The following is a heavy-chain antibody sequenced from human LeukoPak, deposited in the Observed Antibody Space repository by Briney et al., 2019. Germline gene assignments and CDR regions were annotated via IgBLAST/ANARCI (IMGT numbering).Heavy chain of an antibody. CDR3: AKDSAEVVVVAID. J-gene: IGHJ4*02. CDR1: GFTFTTYA. CDR2: ISPGGAT. V-gene: IGHV3-23*01. D-gene: IGHD2-15*01. Sequence: GGSLRLSCAASGFTFTTYAIYWVRQAPEKGLECVSAISPGGATFYSDSVKGRFTISRDISKNTLYLQMNSLRAEDTAVYYCAKDSAEVVVVAIDWGQGTLVTVSS.